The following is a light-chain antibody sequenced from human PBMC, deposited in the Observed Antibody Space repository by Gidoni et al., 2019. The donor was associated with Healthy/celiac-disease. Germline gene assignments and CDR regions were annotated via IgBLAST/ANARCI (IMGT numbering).Light chain of an antibody. Sequence: DIQITQSPSSLSASVGDRVTITCRASQSISSYLNWYQQKPGKAPKLLIYAASSLQSGVPSRFSGSGSGTDFTLTISSLQPEDFATYYCQQSYRTLRTFGQGTKVEIK. CDR2: AAS. J-gene: IGKJ1*01. CDR1: QSISSY. V-gene: IGKV1-39*01. CDR3: QQSYRTLRT.